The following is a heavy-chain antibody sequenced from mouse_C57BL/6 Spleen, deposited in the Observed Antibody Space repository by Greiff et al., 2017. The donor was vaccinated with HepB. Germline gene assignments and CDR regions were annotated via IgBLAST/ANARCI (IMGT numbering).Heavy chain of an antibody. D-gene: IGHD2-3*01. CDR1: GYTFTSYW. V-gene: IGHV1-5*01. Sequence: VQLQQSGTVLARPGASVKMSCKTSGYTFTSYWMHWVKQRPGQGLEWIGDIYPGNSDTSYNQKFKGKAKLTAVTSASTAYMELSSLTNEDSAVYYCTRCDGYIYAMDYWGQGTSVTVSS. CDR3: TRCDGYIYAMDY. CDR2: IYPGNSDT. J-gene: IGHJ4*01.